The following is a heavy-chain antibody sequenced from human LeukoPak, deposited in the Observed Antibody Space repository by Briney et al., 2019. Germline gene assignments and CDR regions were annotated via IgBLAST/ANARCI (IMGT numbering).Heavy chain of an antibody. CDR2: TRNRANSYTT. CDR1: GFTFSDHY. V-gene: IGHV3-72*01. CDR3: ARERRYSSGWYVSDAFDI. J-gene: IGHJ3*02. Sequence: GGSLRLSCAASGFTFSDHYIDWVRQAPGKGLEWVGRTRNRANSYTTDYAASVKGRFTISRDDSENSVYLQMNSLRAEDTAVYYCARERRYSSGWYVSDAFDIWGQGTMVTVSS. D-gene: IGHD6-19*01.